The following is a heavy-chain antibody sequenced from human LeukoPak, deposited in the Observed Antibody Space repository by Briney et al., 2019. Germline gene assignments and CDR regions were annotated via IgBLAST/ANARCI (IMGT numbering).Heavy chain of an antibody. Sequence: ASVKVSCKASGGTFSSHAISWVRQAPGQGLEWMGGIIPIFGTANYAQKFQGRVTITTDESTSTAYMELSSLRSEDTAVYYCASDGIAAFDYWGQGTLVTVSS. CDR3: ASDGIAAFDY. V-gene: IGHV1-69*05. J-gene: IGHJ4*02. CDR2: IIPIFGTA. CDR1: GGTFSSHA. D-gene: IGHD6-13*01.